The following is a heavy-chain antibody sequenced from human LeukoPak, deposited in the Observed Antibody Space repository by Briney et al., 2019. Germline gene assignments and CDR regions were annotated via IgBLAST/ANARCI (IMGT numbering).Heavy chain of an antibody. CDR2: ISGSGGGT. J-gene: IGHJ4*02. V-gene: IGHV3-23*01. CDR1: GFTFSSYA. CDR3: AKDWKYSSGAYFDY. Sequence: GGSLRLSCAASGFTFSSYAMSWVRQAPGKGLEWVSTISGSGGGTYYADSVKGRFTISRDNSKNTLYLQMNSLRAEDTAVYYCAKDWKYSSGAYFDYWGQGTLVTVSS. D-gene: IGHD6-19*01.